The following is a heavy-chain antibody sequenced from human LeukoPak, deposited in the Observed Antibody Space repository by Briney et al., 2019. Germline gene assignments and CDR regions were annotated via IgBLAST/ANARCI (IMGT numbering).Heavy chain of an antibody. CDR3: ARIQVPNGYYYYGMDV. CDR2: IRYDGSNK. CDR1: GFTFSSYG. J-gene: IGHJ6*02. Sequence: GGSLRLSCAASGFTFSSYGMHWVRQAPGRGLEWVAFIRYDGSNKYYADSVKGRFTISRDNSKNTLYLQMNSLRAEDTAVYYCARIQVPNGYYYYGMDVWGQGTTVTVSS. V-gene: IGHV3-30*02. D-gene: IGHD4-17*01.